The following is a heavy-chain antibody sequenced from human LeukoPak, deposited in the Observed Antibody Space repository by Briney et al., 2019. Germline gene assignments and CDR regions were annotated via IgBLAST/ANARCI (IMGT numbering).Heavy chain of an antibody. CDR2: TYYSGST. CDR3: AKSGNPYDFLTS. J-gene: IGHJ4*02. CDR1: SGSISSYY. V-gene: IGHV4-59*01. D-gene: IGHD3-9*01. Sequence: SETLSLTCTVSSGSISSYYWSWIQQPPGKGLEWIGYTYYSGSTNYNPSLKSRVTISVDTSKNQFSLKLSSVTAADTAVYFCAKSGNPYDFLTSWGQGTLVTVSS.